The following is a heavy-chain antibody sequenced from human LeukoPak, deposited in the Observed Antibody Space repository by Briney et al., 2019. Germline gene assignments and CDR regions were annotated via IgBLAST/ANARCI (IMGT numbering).Heavy chain of an antibody. CDR1: GGSLNSNY. D-gene: IGHD2-21*01. J-gene: IGHJ3*02. Sequence: SETLSLTCTLSGGSLNSNYWSWIRQPAGKGLEWIGRVSTNGNTNYNASLKRRVTMSVDTSKNQFSLKLRSVTAADTAVYYCARDTVVIDAFDIWGQGTMVTVSS. CDR3: ARDTVVIDAFDI. V-gene: IGHV4-4*07. CDR2: VSTNGNT.